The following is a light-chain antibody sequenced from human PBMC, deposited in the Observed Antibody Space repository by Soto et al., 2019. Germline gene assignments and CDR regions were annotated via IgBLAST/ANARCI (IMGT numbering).Light chain of an antibody. CDR1: QSLLHGDGKTY. V-gene: IGKV2D-29*01. Sequence: DIVMTQTPLSLSVTPGQPASISCKASQSLLHGDGKTYLSWYLQKPGQATQLLIYEVSNRFSGVPGMFSGRGSVTVFTLEICRVEVKDVGIYYCMQSVQLLLYIFGQGTRLEIK. CDR2: EVS. J-gene: IGKJ2*01. CDR3: MQSVQLLLYI.